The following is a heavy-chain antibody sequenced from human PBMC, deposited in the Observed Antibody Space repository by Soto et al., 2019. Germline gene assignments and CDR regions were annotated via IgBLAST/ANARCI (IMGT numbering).Heavy chain of an antibody. CDR1: GYTFTSYA. CDR2: INAGNGNT. CDR3: ARDYSNLPYYYYYYGMDV. J-gene: IGHJ6*02. D-gene: IGHD4-4*01. V-gene: IGHV1-3*01. Sequence: ASVKVSCKASGYTFTSYAMHWVRQAPGQRLEWMGWINAGNGNTKYSQKFQGRVTITRDTSASTAYMELSSLRSEDTAVYYCARDYSNLPYYYYYYGMDVWGQGTTVTVSS.